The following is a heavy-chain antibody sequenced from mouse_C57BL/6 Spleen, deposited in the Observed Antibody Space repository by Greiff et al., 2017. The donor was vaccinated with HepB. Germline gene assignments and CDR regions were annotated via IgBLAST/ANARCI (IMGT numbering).Heavy chain of an antibody. D-gene: IGHD1-1*01. CDR1: GFSLSTFGMG. CDR3: ARIDYYGSSCWYFDV. Sequence: QVTLKESGPGILQPSQTLSLTCSFSGFSLSTFGMGVGWIRQPSGKGLEWLEHIWWDDDKYYNPALKSRLTTSKDTSKNQVFLKIANVDTADTATYYCARIDYYGSSCWYFDVWGTGTTVTVSS. V-gene: IGHV8-8*01. CDR2: IWWDDDK. J-gene: IGHJ1*03.